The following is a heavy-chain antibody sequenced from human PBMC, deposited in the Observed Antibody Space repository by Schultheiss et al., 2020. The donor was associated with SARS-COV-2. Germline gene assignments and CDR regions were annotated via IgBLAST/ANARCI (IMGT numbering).Heavy chain of an antibody. CDR3: AREEYGDYPLYYYKYYGMDV. Sequence: GESLKISCAASGFILVAYAMSWVRQAPGKGLEWVSAISGSGGSTYYADSVKGRFTISRDNSKNTLYLQMNSLRADDTAVYYCAREEYGDYPLYYYKYYGMDVWGQGTTVTVSS. CDR1: GFILVAYA. D-gene: IGHD4-17*01. V-gene: IGHV3-23*01. CDR2: ISGSGGST. J-gene: IGHJ6*02.